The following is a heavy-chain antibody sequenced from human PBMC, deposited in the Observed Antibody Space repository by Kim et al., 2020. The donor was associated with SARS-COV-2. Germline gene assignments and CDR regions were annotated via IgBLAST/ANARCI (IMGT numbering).Heavy chain of an antibody. CDR2: IYYSGST. Sequence: SETLSLTCTVSGGSISTSSYYWGWIRQPPGKGLEWIGTIYYSGSTYYNPSLKSRVTISVDTSKNQFSLRLSSVTAADTAIYYCATHDYGWGSPLKRSVALGEFTDYWGQGTLVTVSS. D-gene: IGHD3-16*01. V-gene: IGHV4-39*01. CDR1: GGSISTSSYY. CDR3: ATHDYGWGSPLKRSVALGEFTDY. J-gene: IGHJ4*02.